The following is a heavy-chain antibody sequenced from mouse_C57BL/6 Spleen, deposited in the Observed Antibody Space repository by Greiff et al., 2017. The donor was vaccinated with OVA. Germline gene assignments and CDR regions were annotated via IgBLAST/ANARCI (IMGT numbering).Heavy chain of an antibody. J-gene: IGHJ4*01. CDR1: GYAFSSSW. Sequence: VQLQQSGPELVKPGASVKISCKASGYAFSSSWMNWVKQRPGKGLEWIGRIYPGDGDTNYNGKFKGKATLTADKSSSTAYMQLSSLTSEDSAVYFCARLVAPTMDYWGQGTSVTVSS. V-gene: IGHV1-82*01. CDR3: ARLVAPTMDY. D-gene: IGHD1-1*01. CDR2: IYPGDGDT.